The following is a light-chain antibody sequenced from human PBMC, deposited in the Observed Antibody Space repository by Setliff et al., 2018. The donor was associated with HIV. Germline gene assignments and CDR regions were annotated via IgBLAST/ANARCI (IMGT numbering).Light chain of an antibody. J-gene: IGLJ1*01. V-gene: IGLV2-14*03. CDR1: SSDVGGYNY. CDR2: AVS. Sequence: QSALTQPASVSGSPGQPITISCTGSSSDVGGYNYVSWYQQHPGKAPKLMIYAVSNRPSGVSNRFSGSKSGNTASLTISGLQAEDEADYYCSSYTSSTPLYVFGTGTKVTVL. CDR3: SSYTSSTPLYV.